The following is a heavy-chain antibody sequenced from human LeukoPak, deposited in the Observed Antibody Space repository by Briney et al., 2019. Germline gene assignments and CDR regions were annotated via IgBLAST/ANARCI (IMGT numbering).Heavy chain of an antibody. CDR1: GFSLSTSGVG. CDR2: IYWDDDK. J-gene: IGHJ5*02. Sequence: SGPMLVNPTQTLTLTCTFSGFSLSTSGVGVGWIRQPPGKALEWLALIYWDDDKRYSPSLKSRLTITKDTSKNQVVLTMTNMDPVDTATYYCAHRRDYDILTGYPYNWFDPWGQGTLVTVSS. D-gene: IGHD3-9*01. V-gene: IGHV2-5*02. CDR3: AHRRDYDILTGYPYNWFDP.